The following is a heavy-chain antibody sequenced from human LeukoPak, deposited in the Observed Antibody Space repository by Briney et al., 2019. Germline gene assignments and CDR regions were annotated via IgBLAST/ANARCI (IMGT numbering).Heavy chain of an antibody. D-gene: IGHD3-3*01. CDR2: INTDNGNT. CDR3: ARGEENWGYYLDY. V-gene: IGHV1-18*01. Sequence: GASVKVSCKASGHTFTNYGISWVRQAPGQGLEWMGWINTDNGNTHYAQKLQGRVTMTTETSTSTAYMELRSLRSDDTAVYYCARGEENWGYYLDYWGQGTLVTVSS. CDR1: GHTFTNYG. J-gene: IGHJ4*02.